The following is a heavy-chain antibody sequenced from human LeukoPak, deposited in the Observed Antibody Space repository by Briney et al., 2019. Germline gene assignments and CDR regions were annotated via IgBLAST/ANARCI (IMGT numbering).Heavy chain of an antibody. CDR3: ARVGGRLVPAAYWFDP. V-gene: IGHV4-30-4*08. D-gene: IGHD2-2*01. J-gene: IGHJ5*02. CDR2: IYYSGST. CDR1: GGSISSDDYY. Sequence: TLSLTCTVSGGSISSDDYYWRWIRQPPGKGLEWIGYIYYSGSTYYNPSLKSRVTISVDTSKNQFSLKLSSVTAVDTAVYYCARVGGRLVPAAYWFDPWGQGTLVTVSS.